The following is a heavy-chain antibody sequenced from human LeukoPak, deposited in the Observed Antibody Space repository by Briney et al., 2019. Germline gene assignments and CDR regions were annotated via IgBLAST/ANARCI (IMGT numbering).Heavy chain of an antibody. D-gene: IGHD4-11*01. J-gene: IGHJ4*02. Sequence: SETLSLTCTISGGSISTYYWSWIRQPAGKGLEWIGRVYTSGNTNYNPSLKSRVTMSVDTSKNQFSLKLSSVTAADTAVYYCARAKAVTSRPFDYWGQGTLVTVSS. CDR3: ARAKAVTSRPFDY. CDR1: GGSISTYY. V-gene: IGHV4-4*07. CDR2: VYTSGNT.